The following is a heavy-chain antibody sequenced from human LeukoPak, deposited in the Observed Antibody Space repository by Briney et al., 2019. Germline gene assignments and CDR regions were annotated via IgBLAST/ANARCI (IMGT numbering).Heavy chain of an antibody. D-gene: IGHD3-10*01. V-gene: IGHV4-31*03. CDR2: IYYSGST. CDR1: GGSISSGGYY. J-gene: IGHJ5*02. CDR3: ARDHFGELIP. Sequence: PSQTLSLTCTVSGGSISSGGYYWSWIRQHPGKGLEWVGYIYYSGSTYYNPSLKSRVTISVDTSKNQFSLKLSSVTAADTAVYYCARDHFGELIPWGQGTLVTVSS.